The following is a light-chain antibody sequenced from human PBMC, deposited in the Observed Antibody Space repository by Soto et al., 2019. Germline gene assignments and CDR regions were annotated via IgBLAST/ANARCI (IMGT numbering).Light chain of an antibody. CDR3: QQLNSDWYA. CDR2: GAS. Sequence: DIQLTQSPSFLSASVGDRVTITCRASQGISTYLAWYLQRPGKAPKLLIYGASTLQSGVPSRFSGSGSGTDFTLTINSLQPEDFGTYFCQQLNSDWYAFGQGTKLEIK. V-gene: IGKV1-9*01. CDR1: QGISTY. J-gene: IGKJ2*01.